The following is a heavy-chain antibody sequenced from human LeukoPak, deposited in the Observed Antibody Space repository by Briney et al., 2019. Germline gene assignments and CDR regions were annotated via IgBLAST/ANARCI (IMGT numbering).Heavy chain of an antibody. V-gene: IGHV3-7*03. CDR3: ARGGGLDV. CDR1: GFTFSSYA. J-gene: IGHJ6*02. CDR2: INHNGNVN. D-gene: IGHD3-16*01. Sequence: GGSLRLSCAASGFTFSSYAMHWVRQAPGKGLEWVASINHNGNVNYYVDSVKGRFTISRDNAKNSLYLQMSNLRAEDTAAYFCARGGGLDVWGQGATVTVSS.